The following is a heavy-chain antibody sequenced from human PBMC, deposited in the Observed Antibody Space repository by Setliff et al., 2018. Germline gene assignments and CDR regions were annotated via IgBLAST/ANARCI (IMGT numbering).Heavy chain of an antibody. CDR3: VKGSSDSRPYYFDY. Sequence: GGSLRLSCAASGFTFWSYAMSWVRQAPGKGLEWISAITHSGWDTYHADSVKGRFTISRANSQNTLFLQINSLRVEDTAVYFCVKGSSDSRPYYFDYWGQGMLVTVSS. CDR2: ITHSGWDT. CDR1: GFTFWSYA. J-gene: IGHJ4*02. D-gene: IGHD2-2*01. V-gene: IGHV3-23*01.